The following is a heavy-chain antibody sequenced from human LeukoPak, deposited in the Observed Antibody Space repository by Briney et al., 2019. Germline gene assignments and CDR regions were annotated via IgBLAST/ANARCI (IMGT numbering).Heavy chain of an antibody. CDR2: IKSKTDGGTT. CDR1: GFTVNNAW. Sequence: GGSLRLSCAAPGFTVNNAWMSWVRQAPGKGLEWVGHIKSKTDGGTTDYADSVKGRFTISRDNSKNTLYLQMNSLRAEDTAVYYCARPYCSGGSCYHEYFQHWGQGTLVTVSS. J-gene: IGHJ1*01. D-gene: IGHD2-15*01. CDR3: ARPYCSGGSCYHEYFQH. V-gene: IGHV3-15*01.